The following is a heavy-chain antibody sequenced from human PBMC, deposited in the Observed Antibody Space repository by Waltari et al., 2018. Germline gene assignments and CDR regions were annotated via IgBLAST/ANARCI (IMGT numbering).Heavy chain of an antibody. CDR1: GFTFSSYA. V-gene: IGHV3-64*07. CDR3: ARDPGPSGDYEWYFDL. Sequence: EVQLVESGGGLVQPGGSLRLSCAASGFTFSSYAMHWVRQAPGKGLEYVSAISSNGGSTYYADSVKGRFTISRDNSKNTLYLQMGSLRAEDMAVYFCARDPGPSGDYEWYFDLWGRGTLVTVSS. J-gene: IGHJ2*01. CDR2: ISSNGGST. D-gene: IGHD4-17*01.